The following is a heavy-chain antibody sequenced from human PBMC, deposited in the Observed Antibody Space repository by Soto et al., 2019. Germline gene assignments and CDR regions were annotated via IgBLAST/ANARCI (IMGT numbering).Heavy chain of an antibody. CDR2: IYYSGST. J-gene: IGHJ4*02. D-gene: IGHD5-12*01. Sequence: PSETLSLTCTVSGDSISSYYCGWIRQPPGKGLEWIGYIYYSGSTNYNPSLKSRVTISVDTSKNQFSLMLTSVTAADTAVYYCARKTGYEVFDFWGQGTLVTVSS. CDR3: ARKTGYEVFDF. CDR1: GDSISSYY. V-gene: IGHV4-59*12.